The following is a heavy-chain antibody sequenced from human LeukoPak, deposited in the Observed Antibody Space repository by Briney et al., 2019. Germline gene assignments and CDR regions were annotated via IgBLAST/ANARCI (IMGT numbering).Heavy chain of an antibody. Sequence: ASVKVSCKASRYTFTGYCVHWVRQAHGQGLEWMGWINPNSGGTNYAQKFQGRVTMTRDTSISTAYMELSRLRSDDTAVYYCARDLKSGNCGLGYYYGMDVWGQGTTVTVSS. CDR3: ARDLKSGNCGLGYYYGMDV. V-gene: IGHV1-2*02. D-gene: IGHD4-23*01. CDR2: INPNSGGT. CDR1: RYTFTGYC. J-gene: IGHJ6*02.